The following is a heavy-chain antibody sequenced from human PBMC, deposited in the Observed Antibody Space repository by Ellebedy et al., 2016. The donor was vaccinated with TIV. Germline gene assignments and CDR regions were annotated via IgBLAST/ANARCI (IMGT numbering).Heavy chain of an antibody. V-gene: IGHV5-10-1*01. CDR2: LDTGDSST. CDR1: GYSFSSYW. D-gene: IGHD5-12*01. CDR3: VRHALGHSGWWYFDL. Sequence: GESLKISCKGSGYSFSSYWITWVRQMPGKGLEWMGKLDTGDSSTNYSPSFQGHVTIATDRSIDTAYLQWSSLKASDTAVYYCVRHALGHSGWWYFDLWGRGTLVTVSS. J-gene: IGHJ2*01.